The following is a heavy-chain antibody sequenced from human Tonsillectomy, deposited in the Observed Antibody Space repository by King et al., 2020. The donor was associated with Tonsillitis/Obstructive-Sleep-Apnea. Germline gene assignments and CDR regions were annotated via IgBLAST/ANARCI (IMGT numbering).Heavy chain of an antibody. CDR2: IYWDDDK. V-gene: IGHV2-5*02. J-gene: IGHJ4*02. Sequence: ITLKESGPTLVKPPQTLTLTCTFSEFSLITSGVGVGWIRQPPGKALEWLALIYWDDDKRYSPSLKNRHTITKDTSKNQVVLTMTNMDPVDTATYYCAHRPKSLEGFLLPRAFDYWGQGTLVTVSS. CDR3: AHRPKSLEGFLLPRAFDY. CDR1: EFSLITSGVG.